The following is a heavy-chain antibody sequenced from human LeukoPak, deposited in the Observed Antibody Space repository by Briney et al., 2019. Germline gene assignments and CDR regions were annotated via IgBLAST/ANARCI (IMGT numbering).Heavy chain of an antibody. CDR2: IYSGGRT. J-gene: IGHJ4*02. D-gene: IGHD3-22*01. CDR3: AIYDSSGYYNY. Sequence: GSLRLSCAASGFTVSSNDMSWVRPAPGKGLEWVSVIYSGGRTFYADSVKGRFTISRDNSKNTLYLQMNSLRAEDTAVYYCAIYDSSGYYNYWGQGTLVTVSS. CDR1: GFTVSSND. V-gene: IGHV3-53*01.